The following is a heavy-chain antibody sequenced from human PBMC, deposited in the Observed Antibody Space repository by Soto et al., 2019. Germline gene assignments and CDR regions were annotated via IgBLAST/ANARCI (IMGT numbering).Heavy chain of an antibody. Sequence: SETLSLTCTVSGGSISSYYWSWIRQPPGKGLEWIGYIYYSGSTNYNPSLKSRVTISVDTSKNQFSLKLSSVTAADTAVYYCARVHSSSYHYFDYWGQGTLVTVSS. D-gene: IGHD6-13*01. CDR3: ARVHSSSYHYFDY. CDR1: GGSISSYY. J-gene: IGHJ4*02. CDR2: IYYSGST. V-gene: IGHV4-59*01.